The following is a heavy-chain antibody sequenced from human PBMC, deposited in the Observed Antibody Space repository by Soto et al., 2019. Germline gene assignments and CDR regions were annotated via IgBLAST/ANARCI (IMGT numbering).Heavy chain of an antibody. CDR3: AFDMNTGVVYFDN. CDR1: GGTFSTYT. J-gene: IGHJ4*02. Sequence: QVLLGQSGAEVRRPGSSVKVSCKVSGGTFSTYTISWVRQAPGQGREWMGRIIPMFGLPNHAQKFQGRVTITADKSTHTSYLEMTGLTSEDTAVYYCAFDMNTGVVYFDNWGQGTLVTVSS. CDR2: IIPMFGLP. V-gene: IGHV1-69*02. D-gene: IGHD3-3*01.